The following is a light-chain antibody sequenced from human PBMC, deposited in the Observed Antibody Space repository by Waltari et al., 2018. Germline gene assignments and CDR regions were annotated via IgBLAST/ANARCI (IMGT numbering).Light chain of an antibody. CDR1: QDIRND. Sequence: IQMTQSPSSLSASVGDTVTSTCRASQDIRNDLGWYQQRPGKAPNLLIFDASSLANGVPSRFSGSGSGTEFTLSISSLQPDDFATYYCQQYNSYSPWTFGPGTKVEIK. CDR3: QQYNSYSPWT. CDR2: DAS. V-gene: IGKV1-17*01. J-gene: IGKJ1*01.